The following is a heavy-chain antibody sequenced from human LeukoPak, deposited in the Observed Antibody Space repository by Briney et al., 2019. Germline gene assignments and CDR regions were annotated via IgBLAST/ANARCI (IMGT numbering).Heavy chain of an antibody. V-gene: IGHV3-23*01. J-gene: IGHJ6*03. CDR3: ARDPTMAHYYYYYMDV. Sequence: GGSLRLSCAASGFTFSSYAMSWVRQAPGKGLEWVSAISGSGGSTYYADSVKGRFTISRDNAKNTLYLQMNSLRAEDTAVYYCARDPTMAHYYYYYMDVWGKGATVTVSS. CDR1: GFTFSSYA. D-gene: IGHD3-10*01. CDR2: ISGSGGST.